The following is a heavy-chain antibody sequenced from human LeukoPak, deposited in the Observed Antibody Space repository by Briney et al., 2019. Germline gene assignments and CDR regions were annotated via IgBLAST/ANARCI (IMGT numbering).Heavy chain of an antibody. CDR1: GYTFTGYY. CDR3: ARAPDDYDFWSGPFDY. V-gene: IGHV1-2*02. J-gene: IGHJ4*02. D-gene: IGHD3-3*01. CDR2: INPNSGGT. Sequence: ASVKVSCKASGYTFTGYYMHWVRQAPGQGLEWMGWINPNSGGTNYAQKFQGRVTMTRDTSISTAYMELRSLRSDDTAVYYCARAPDDYDFWSGPFDYWGRGTLVTVSS.